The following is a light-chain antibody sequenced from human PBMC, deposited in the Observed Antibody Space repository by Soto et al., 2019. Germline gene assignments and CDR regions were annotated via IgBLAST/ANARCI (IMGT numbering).Light chain of an antibody. CDR2: LDRSGSY. CDR1: SGHSTYI. J-gene: IGLJ3*02. CDR3: ETWYSNTHKV. V-gene: IGLV4-60*02. Sequence: QAVVTQSSSASASLGSSVKLTCILSSGHSTYIIAWHQQQPGKAPRFLMTLDRSGSYNRGSGVPDRFSGSSSGADRYLTISHLHCEDEGDYYCETWYSNTHKVFGGGTKLTAL.